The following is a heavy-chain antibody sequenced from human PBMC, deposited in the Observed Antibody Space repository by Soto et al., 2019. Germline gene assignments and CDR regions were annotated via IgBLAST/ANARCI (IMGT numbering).Heavy chain of an antibody. CDR2: IYSGGYT. D-gene: IGHD3-10*01. V-gene: IGHV3-53*01. J-gene: IGHJ4*02. CDR1: GFTVSNNY. CDR3: ATARGGGGY. Sequence: EVQLVESGGGLIQPGGSLRLSCAVSGFTVSNNYMSWVRQAPGKGLEGVSVIYSGGYTAYGDSVKGRFTISRDNSKNPLYLKMNSLDADDPGLFFCATARGGGGYWGQGTLVTVSS.